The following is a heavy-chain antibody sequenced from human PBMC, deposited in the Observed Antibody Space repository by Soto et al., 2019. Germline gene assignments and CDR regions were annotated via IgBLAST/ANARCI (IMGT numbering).Heavy chain of an antibody. V-gene: IGHV3-15*01. Sequence: GGSLRLSCAASGFTFSNAWMSWVRQAPGKGLEWVGRIKSKTDGGTTDYDAPVKGRFTISRDDSKNTLYLQMNSLKTEDTAVYYCTTETPSNYYYFYMDVWGKGTTVTVSS. J-gene: IGHJ6*03. CDR2: IKSKTDGGTT. CDR1: GFTFSNAW. D-gene: IGHD4-4*01. CDR3: TTETPSNYYYFYMDV.